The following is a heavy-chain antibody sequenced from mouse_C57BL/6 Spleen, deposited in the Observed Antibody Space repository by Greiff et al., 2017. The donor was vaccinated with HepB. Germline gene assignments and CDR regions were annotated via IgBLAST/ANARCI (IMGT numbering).Heavy chain of an antibody. J-gene: IGHJ1*03. CDR3: ARDYGDWYFDV. Sequence: VHLVESGAELVKPGASVKISCKASGYAFSSYWMNWVKQRPGKGLEWIGQIYPGDGDTNYNGKFKGKATLTADKSSSTAYMQLSSLTSEDSAVYFCARDYGDWYFDVWGTGTTVTVSS. CDR1: GYAFSSYW. V-gene: IGHV1-80*01. CDR2: IYPGDGDT. D-gene: IGHD1-1*01.